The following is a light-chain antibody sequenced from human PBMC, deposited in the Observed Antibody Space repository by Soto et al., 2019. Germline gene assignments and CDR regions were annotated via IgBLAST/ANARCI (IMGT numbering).Light chain of an antibody. V-gene: IGKV2-28*01. Sequence: DIVMTQSPLSLPVTPGEPASISCRSSQSLLHSNGNSYLDWYLQKPGQSPQLLIYLGSHRASGVTDRISGSGSGTEFTLKISRVEAEDVGVYYCMQLLQTPTTFGGGTKVEIK. CDR3: MQLLQTPTT. CDR1: QSLLHSNGNSY. J-gene: IGKJ4*01. CDR2: LGS.